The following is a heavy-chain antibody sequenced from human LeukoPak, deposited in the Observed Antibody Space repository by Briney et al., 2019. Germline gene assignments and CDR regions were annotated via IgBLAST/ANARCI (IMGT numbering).Heavy chain of an antibody. D-gene: IGHD2-8*01. Sequence: GGSLRLSCAASGFTFRSYSMNWVRQAPGRGLEWVSSISSSISYTFHADSVKGRFTISRDNAENSLYLQMNSLRVEDTAVYYCAREVLDATNGMDVWGQGTTVTVSS. CDR1: GFTFRSYS. J-gene: IGHJ6*02. V-gene: IGHV3-21*01. CDR3: AREVLDATNGMDV. CDR2: ISSSISYT.